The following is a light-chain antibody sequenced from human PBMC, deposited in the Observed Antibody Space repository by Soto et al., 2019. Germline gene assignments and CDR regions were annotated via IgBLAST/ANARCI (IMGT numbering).Light chain of an antibody. Sequence: QSAPTQPASVSGSPGQSITISCTGTSSDVGGYNYVSWYQQHPGTAPKLMIYDVSNRPSGVSNRFSGSKSGNTASLTISGLQAEDEADYYCSSYTSSSAYVFGTGTKVTVL. V-gene: IGLV2-14*01. CDR3: SSYTSSSAYV. J-gene: IGLJ1*01. CDR1: SSDVGGYNY. CDR2: DVS.